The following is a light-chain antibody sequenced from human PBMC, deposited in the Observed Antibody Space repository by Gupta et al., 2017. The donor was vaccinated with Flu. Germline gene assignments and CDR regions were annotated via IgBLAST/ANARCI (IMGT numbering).Light chain of an antibody. CDR3: QQYHYWWA. Sequence: EIVLTHSLAPRSVSPGETATLSCRASQSISSNLAWYQQKPGQAPRLLIYGASTRATGIPARFSGSGSGTEFTLTISRLQSEDFVVYYCQQYHYWWAFGQGTKVEIK. CDR2: GAS. J-gene: IGKJ1*01. V-gene: IGKV3-15*01. CDR1: QSISSN.